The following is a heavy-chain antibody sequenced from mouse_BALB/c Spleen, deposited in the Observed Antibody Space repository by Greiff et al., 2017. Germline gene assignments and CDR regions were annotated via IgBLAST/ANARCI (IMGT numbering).Heavy chain of an antibody. CDR2: IRLKSNNYAT. CDR1: GFTFSNYW. J-gene: IGHJ4*01. Sequence: DVKLVESGGGLVQPGGSMKLSCVASGFTFSNYWMNWVRQSPEKGLEWVAEIRLKSNNYATHYAESVKGRFTISRDDSKSSVYLQMNNLRAEDTGIYYCTRPGSSYGYAMDYWGQGTSVTVSS. CDR3: TRPGSSYGYAMDY. D-gene: IGHD1-1*01. V-gene: IGHV6-6*02.